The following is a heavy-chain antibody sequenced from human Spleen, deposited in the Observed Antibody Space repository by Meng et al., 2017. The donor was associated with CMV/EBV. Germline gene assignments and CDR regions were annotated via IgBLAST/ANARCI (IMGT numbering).Heavy chain of an antibody. CDR1: GFTFSSYA. J-gene: IGHJ3*02. Sequence: GGSLRLSCAASGFTFSSYAMHWVRQAPGKGLEWVAVISYDGSNKYYADSVKGRFTISRDNSKNTLHLQMNSLRAEDTAMYYCARAGTSSGAFDIWGQGTMVTVSS. D-gene: IGHD6-6*01. CDR3: ARAGTSSGAFDI. V-gene: IGHV3-30*14. CDR2: ISYDGSNK.